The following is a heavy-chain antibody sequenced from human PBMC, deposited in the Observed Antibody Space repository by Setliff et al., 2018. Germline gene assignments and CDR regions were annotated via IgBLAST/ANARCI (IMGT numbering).Heavy chain of an antibody. CDR1: GGSISSYY. CDR2: IYIGGSA. CDR3: AHGRQGIAATFDI. Sequence: PSETLSLTCTVSGGSISSYYWSWIRQPAGKGLEWIGHIYIGGSANYNPSLKSRVTMSIDTSKNQFSLKLTSVTAADTAVYYCAHGRQGIAATFDIWGQGTMVTVSS. V-gene: IGHV4-4*07. J-gene: IGHJ3*02. D-gene: IGHD6-13*01.